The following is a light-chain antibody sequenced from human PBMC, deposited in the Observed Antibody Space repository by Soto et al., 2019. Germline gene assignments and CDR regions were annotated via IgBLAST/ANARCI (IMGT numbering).Light chain of an antibody. CDR3: QQSYTTPRFT. CDR1: QHINSF. J-gene: IGKJ2*01. Sequence: IQMTQSPSSLSASVGDRVSITCRASQHINSFLNWYQQKPGEAPKLLIYAASRLQDGVPSRFSGSGSGTDFTLTISSLQPENFATYYGQQSYTTPRFTFGQGTKLESK. V-gene: IGKV1-39*01. CDR2: AAS.